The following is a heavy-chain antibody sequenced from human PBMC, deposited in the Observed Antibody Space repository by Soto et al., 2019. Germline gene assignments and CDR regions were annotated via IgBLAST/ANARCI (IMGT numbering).Heavy chain of an antibody. J-gene: IGHJ4*02. V-gene: IGHV3-48*01. D-gene: IGHD2-21*01. CDR1: GFALSYYN. CDR2: ISSSSGAT. CDR3: VRDSAYSFDY. Sequence: EVQLVESGGGLVQPGGSLRLSCAASGFALSYYNMKWVRQAPGKGLEWISDISSSSGATYYADSVKGRFTISRDYAKNSLYLQMNNLRGEDTAIYYCVRDSAYSFDYWGQGTLVTVSS.